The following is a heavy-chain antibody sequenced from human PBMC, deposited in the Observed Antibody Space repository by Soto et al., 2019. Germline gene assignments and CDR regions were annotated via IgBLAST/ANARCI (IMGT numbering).Heavy chain of an antibody. CDR1: GYSFTSYW. J-gene: IGHJ4*02. CDR3: ARLGLDYYGSGSYSRFDY. CDR2: IDPSDSYT. V-gene: IGHV5-10-1*01. Sequence: GESLKISCKGSGYSFTSYWISWVRQMPGKGLEWMGRIDPSDSYTNYSPSFQGHVTISADKSISTAYLQWSSLKASDTAMYYCARLGLDYYGSGSYSRFDYWGQGTLVTVSS. D-gene: IGHD3-10*01.